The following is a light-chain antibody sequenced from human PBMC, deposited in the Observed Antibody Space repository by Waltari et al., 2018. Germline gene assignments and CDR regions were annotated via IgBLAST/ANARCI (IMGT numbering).Light chain of an antibody. Sequence: EIVLTQYPGTLSLSPQERAPPSCRASQSVSRSLAWDQQKPGQAPRLLIYGVSRRATGVPDRFSGSWSGTDFSLTISRLEPEDFAVYYCQHYVRLPVTFGQGTKVEIK. J-gene: IGKJ1*01. CDR3: QHYVRLPVT. V-gene: IGKV3-20*01. CDR2: GVS. CDR1: QSVSRS.